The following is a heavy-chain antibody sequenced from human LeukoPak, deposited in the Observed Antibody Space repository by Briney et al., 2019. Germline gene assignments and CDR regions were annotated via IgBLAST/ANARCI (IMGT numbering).Heavy chain of an antibody. V-gene: IGHV1-8*01. CDR1: GYTFTSYD. CDR3: ARVHKLLWFGELLRDYYYYYYMDV. J-gene: IGHJ6*03. CDR2: MNPNSGNT. D-gene: IGHD3-10*01. Sequence: ASVKVSCKASGYTFTSYDINWVRQATGQGLEWMGWMNPNSGNTGYAQKFQGRVTMTRNTSISTAYMELSSLRSEDTAVYYCARVHKLLWFGELLRDYYYYYYMDVWGKGTRSPSP.